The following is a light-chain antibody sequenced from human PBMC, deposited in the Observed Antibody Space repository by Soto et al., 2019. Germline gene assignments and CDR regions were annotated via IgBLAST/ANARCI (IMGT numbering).Light chain of an antibody. CDR1: SSDVGSYNF. J-gene: IGLJ1*01. V-gene: IGLV2-23*01. CDR3: FSYAGSTYV. Sequence: LTQPASVSGSPGQSITISRTGTSSDVGSYNFVSWYQQYPGKVPNLMIYEGTKRPSGVSNRFSGSKSGNTASLTISGLQAEDEADYYCFSYAGSTYVFGTGTKVTVL. CDR2: EGT.